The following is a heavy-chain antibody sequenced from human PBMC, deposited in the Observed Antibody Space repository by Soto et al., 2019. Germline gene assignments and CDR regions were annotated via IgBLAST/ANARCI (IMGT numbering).Heavy chain of an antibody. CDR3: ASGPKGVADIVVVVAAHYYYYGMDV. CDR1: GGTFSSYA. Sequence: QVQLVQSGAEVKKPGSSVKVSCKASGGTFSSYAISWVRQAPGQGLEWMGGIIPIFGTANYAQKFQGRVTITADESTSTAYMELSSLRSEDTAVYYCASGPKGVADIVVVVAAHYYYYGMDVWGQGTTVTVSS. CDR2: IIPIFGTA. J-gene: IGHJ6*02. D-gene: IGHD2-15*01. V-gene: IGHV1-69*01.